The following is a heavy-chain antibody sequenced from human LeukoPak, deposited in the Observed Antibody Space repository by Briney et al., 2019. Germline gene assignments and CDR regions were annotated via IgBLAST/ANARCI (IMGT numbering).Heavy chain of an antibody. Sequence: LSLTCTVSGGSISSYYWSWIRQAPGKGLEWVSYISSSGSTIYYADSVKGRFTISRDNAKNSLYLQMNSLRAEDTAVYYCARDQGYYGSGSNIVQHWGQGTLVTVSS. D-gene: IGHD3-10*01. CDR1: GGSISSYY. CDR2: ISSSGSTI. V-gene: IGHV3-11*04. J-gene: IGHJ1*01. CDR3: ARDQGYYGSGSNIVQH.